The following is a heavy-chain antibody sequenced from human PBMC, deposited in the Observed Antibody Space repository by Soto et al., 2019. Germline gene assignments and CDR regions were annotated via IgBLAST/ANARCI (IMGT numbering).Heavy chain of an antibody. CDR1: GYTFTNYA. Sequence: QVQLVQSGAEVKKPGASVKVSCKASGYTFTNYAMHWVRQAPGHRLEWVGWINAGDGSTKYSQNFQGRVTITRDTSASTVCMELASLRSEDTAVYYCARPNTGWDYWGQGALVTVSS. CDR3: ARPNTGWDY. J-gene: IGHJ4*02. CDR2: INAGDGST. V-gene: IGHV1-3*01. D-gene: IGHD6-19*01.